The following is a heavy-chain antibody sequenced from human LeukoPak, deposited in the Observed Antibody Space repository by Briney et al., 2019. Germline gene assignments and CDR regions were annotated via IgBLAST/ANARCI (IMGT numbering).Heavy chain of an antibody. Sequence: SETLFLTCTLSGGSISNYYWSWVRQPAGKGLEWIGRIYTSGSTDYNPSLKSRVTMSVDTSKSQFSLNLSSVTAADTAVYYCVRGTTIFGVVEYYYYMDVWGKGTTVTVSS. CDR3: VRGTTIFGVVEYYYYMDV. CDR1: GGSISNYY. CDR2: IYTSGST. J-gene: IGHJ6*03. D-gene: IGHD3-3*01. V-gene: IGHV4-4*07.